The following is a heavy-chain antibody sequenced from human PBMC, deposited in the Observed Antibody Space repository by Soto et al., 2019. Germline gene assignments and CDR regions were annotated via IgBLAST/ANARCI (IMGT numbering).Heavy chain of an antibody. CDR2: IKQDGSEK. CDR3: ARAVYATNRNADY. D-gene: IGHD2-8*01. Sequence: GGSLRLSCAASGFTFSSYWMSWVRQVPGKGLEWVANIKQDGSEKYYVDSVKGRFTISRDNAKNSLYLQMNSLRAEDTAVYYCARAVYATNRNADYWGQGTLVTVSS. J-gene: IGHJ4*02. CDR1: GFTFSSYW. V-gene: IGHV3-7*05.